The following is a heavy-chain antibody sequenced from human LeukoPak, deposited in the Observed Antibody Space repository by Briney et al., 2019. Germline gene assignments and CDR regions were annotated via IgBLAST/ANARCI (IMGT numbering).Heavy chain of an antibody. CDR3: ARHSGFDY. CDR2: IYYSGST. Sequence: SETLXLTCTVSGGSISSSSYYWGWIRQPPGKGLEWIVSIYYSGSTYYNPSLKSRVTISVDTSKNQFSLKLSSVTAADTAVYYCARHSGFDYWGQGTLVTVSS. CDR1: GGSISSSSYY. J-gene: IGHJ4*02. V-gene: IGHV4-39*01.